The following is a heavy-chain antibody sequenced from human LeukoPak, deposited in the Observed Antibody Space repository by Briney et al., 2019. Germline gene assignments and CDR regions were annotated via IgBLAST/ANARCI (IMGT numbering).Heavy chain of an antibody. Sequence: GGSLRLSCAASGFTFSTSWMNWVRPAPGKELEWVANINQEGSEKYYVDSVTGRFSISRDNAKNSLYLQMNSLRAEDTAVYYCAKDQNDFWSGLRYYFDYWGQGTLVTVSS. V-gene: IGHV3-7*03. J-gene: IGHJ4*02. CDR1: GFTFSTSW. CDR3: AKDQNDFWSGLRYYFDY. CDR2: INQEGSEK. D-gene: IGHD3-3*01.